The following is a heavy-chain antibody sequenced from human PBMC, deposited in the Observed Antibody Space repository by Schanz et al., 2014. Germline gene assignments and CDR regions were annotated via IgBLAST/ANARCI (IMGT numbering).Heavy chain of an antibody. Sequence: DVQLVESGGGLVQPGGSLRLSCAASGFTFKSYAMSWVRQAPGKGLEWVSTISGSGGTTYYADSVKGRFTISRDNSKNTLYLQMNSLRAEDTAIYYCAKRVAAAGTTYYFDYWGQGTLVTVSS. CDR2: ISGSGGTT. D-gene: IGHD6-25*01. V-gene: IGHV3-23*04. CDR1: GFTFKSYA. J-gene: IGHJ4*02. CDR3: AKRVAAAGTTYYFDY.